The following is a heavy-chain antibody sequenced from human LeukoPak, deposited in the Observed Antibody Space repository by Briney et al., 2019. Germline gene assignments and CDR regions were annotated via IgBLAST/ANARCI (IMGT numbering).Heavy chain of an antibody. CDR2: INHSGST. D-gene: IGHD7-27*01. J-gene: IGHJ4*02. Sequence: SETLSLTCAVYGGSFSGYYWSWIRQPPGKGLEWIGEINHSGSTNYNPSLKSRVTISVDTSKNQFSLELSSVPAADTAVYYCARVRATGAHDCWGQGTLVTVSS. CDR3: ARVRATGAHDC. CDR1: GGSFSGYY. V-gene: IGHV4-34*01.